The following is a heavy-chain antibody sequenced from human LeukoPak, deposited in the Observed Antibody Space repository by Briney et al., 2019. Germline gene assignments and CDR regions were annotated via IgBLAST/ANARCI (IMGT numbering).Heavy chain of an antibody. J-gene: IGHJ3*02. V-gene: IGHV1-2*02. CDR2: ITPNSGGT. CDR1: GYTFTGYY. CDR3: ARYFYDSSGSSSDAFDI. Sequence: ASVKVSCKSSGYTFTGYYMHWVRQAPGQGLEWMGWITPNSGGTNYAHRFQGRVAMTRDTSMSTAYMELSRLRSDDSAVYYCARYFYDSSGSSSDAFDIWGQGTMVTVSS. D-gene: IGHD3-22*01.